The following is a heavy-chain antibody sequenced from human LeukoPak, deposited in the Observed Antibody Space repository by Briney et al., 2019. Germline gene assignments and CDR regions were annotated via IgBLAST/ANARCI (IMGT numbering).Heavy chain of an antibody. CDR2: ISSSGSTI. CDR3: AKDRRESYYMDV. V-gene: IGHV3-11*04. Sequence: GGSLRLSCAASGFTFSDYYMSWIRQAPGKGLEWVSYISSSGSTIYYADSVKGRFTISRDNSKNTLYLQMNSLRAEDTAVYYCAKDRRESYYMDVWGKGTTVTVSS. CDR1: GFTFSDYY. J-gene: IGHJ6*03.